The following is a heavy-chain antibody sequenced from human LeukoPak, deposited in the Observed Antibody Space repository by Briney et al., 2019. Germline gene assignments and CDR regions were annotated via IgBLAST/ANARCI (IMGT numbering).Heavy chain of an antibody. Sequence: SQTLSLTCAVSGGSISSGGYSWSWIRQPPGKGLEWIGYIYHSGSTYYNPSLKSRVTISVDRSKNQFSLKLSSVTAADTAVYYCARDQIQQLVMEDYYYYYGMDVWGQGTTVTVSS. J-gene: IGHJ6*02. CDR1: GGSISSGGYS. D-gene: IGHD6-13*01. CDR3: ARDQIQQLVMEDYYYYYGMDV. V-gene: IGHV4-30-2*01. CDR2: IYHSGST.